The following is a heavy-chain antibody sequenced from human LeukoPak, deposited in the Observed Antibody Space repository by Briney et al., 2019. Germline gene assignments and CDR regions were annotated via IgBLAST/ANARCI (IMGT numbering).Heavy chain of an antibody. J-gene: IGHJ4*02. V-gene: IGHV1-2*02. CDR3: ARDRDTLSRYYFDY. CDR2: INPNSGGT. D-gene: IGHD5-18*01. CDR1: GYTFTGYY. Sequence: ASVKVSCKASGYTFTGYYMHWVRQAPGQGLEWMGWINPNSGGTNYAQKFQGRVTMTRDTSISTVYMELSRLRSEDTAVYYCARDRDTLSRYYFDYWGQGTLVTVSS.